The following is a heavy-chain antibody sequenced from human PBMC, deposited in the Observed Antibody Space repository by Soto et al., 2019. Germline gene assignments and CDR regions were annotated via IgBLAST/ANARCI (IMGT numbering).Heavy chain of an antibody. Sequence: PGGSLRLSCAASGFTFSTYAMSWVRQAPGKGLEWVSAISDGGSGTYYADSVKGRFTISRDNSKNTLYLQMNSLRAEDTAVYYCAKDLDSTSRDYIDNWGQGTLVTVST. CDR2: ISDGGSGT. D-gene: IGHD6-6*01. CDR3: AKDLDSTSRDYIDN. J-gene: IGHJ4*02. CDR1: GFTFSTYA. V-gene: IGHV3-23*01.